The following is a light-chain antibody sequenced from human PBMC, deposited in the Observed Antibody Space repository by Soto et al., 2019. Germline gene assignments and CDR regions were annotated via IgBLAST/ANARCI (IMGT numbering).Light chain of an antibody. CDR2: AAS. CDR3: QQSYSTPAIT. J-gene: IGKJ5*01. CDR1: QSISSY. Sequence: DIQMTQSPSSLSASVGDRVTITFRASQSISSYLNWYQQKPGKAPKLLIYAASSLQSGVPSRFSGSGSETDFTLTISSLQPEDFATYYCQQSYSTPAITFGQGTRLEIK. V-gene: IGKV1-39*01.